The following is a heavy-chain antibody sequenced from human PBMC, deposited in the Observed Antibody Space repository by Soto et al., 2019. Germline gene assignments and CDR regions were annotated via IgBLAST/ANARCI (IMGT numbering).Heavy chain of an antibody. D-gene: IGHD3-10*01. V-gene: IGHV3-15*07. CDR2: IKSETNGGTR. CDR3: STSSGRYYSRFDY. Sequence: GGSLRLSCAASGFTFSNAWVNWVRQAPGKGLEWVGRIKSETNGGTRDYAAPVKGRFIISRDDSKNTLYLQMNSLKTEDTAVYYCSTSSGRYYSRFDYWGQGTLVTVSS. CDR1: GFTFSNAW. J-gene: IGHJ4*02.